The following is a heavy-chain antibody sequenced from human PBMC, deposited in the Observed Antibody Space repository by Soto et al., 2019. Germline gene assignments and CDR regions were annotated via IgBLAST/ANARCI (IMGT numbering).Heavy chain of an antibody. CDR1: GGSVSSGDYY. V-gene: IGHV4-61*08. J-gene: IGHJ5*02. CDR2: IYYSGST. D-gene: IGHD5-18*01. CDR3: ARIPVDTYMINWFDP. Sequence: SETLSPTCTVSGGSVSSGDYYWSWIRQPPGKGLEWIGYIYYSGSTNYKPSLKSRVTISLDTSKNQFSLKLTSVTAADTAVYHCARIPVDTYMINWFDPWGQGTLVTVSS.